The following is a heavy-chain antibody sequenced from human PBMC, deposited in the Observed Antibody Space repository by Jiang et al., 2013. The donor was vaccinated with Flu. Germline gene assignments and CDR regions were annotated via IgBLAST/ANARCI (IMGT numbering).Heavy chain of an antibody. CDR3: ARGGLYCGGDCPYYFDY. CDR2: T. J-gene: IGHJ4*02. Sequence: TYYNRPSKSRVTISVDTSKNQXSLKLSSVTAADTAVYYCARGGLYCGGDCPYYFDYWGQGTLVTVSS. D-gene: IGHD2-21*02. V-gene: IGHV4-31*02.